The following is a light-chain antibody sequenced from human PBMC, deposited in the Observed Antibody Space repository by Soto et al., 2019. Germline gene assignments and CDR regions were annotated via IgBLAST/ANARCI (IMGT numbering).Light chain of an antibody. CDR3: QQANSPWT. CDR1: QGISSC. CDR2: AAS. J-gene: IGKJ1*01. V-gene: IGKV1-12*01. Sequence: DIQMTQSPSSVSASVGDRVTITCRASQGISSCLAWYQQKPGKAPKLLIYAASSLQSGVPSRFSGSGSGTDFTLTISSLQPEDFATYYCQQANSPWTFGQGTKVEIK.